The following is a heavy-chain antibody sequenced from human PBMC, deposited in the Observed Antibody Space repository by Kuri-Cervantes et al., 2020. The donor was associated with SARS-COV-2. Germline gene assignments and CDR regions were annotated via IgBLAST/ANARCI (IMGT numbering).Heavy chain of an antibody. D-gene: IGHD6-6*01. CDR3: SSGSKAARPSAWFDS. CDR2: INPNSGGT. J-gene: IGHJ5*01. V-gene: IGHV1-2*02. CDR1: GYTFTSCY. Sequence: ASVKVSCKDSGYTFTSCYMHWVRQAPGQRLEWMGWINPNSGGTNYAHKFQGRVTMTRDTSISTAYMQQSRLRSDDTAVYYYSSGSKAARPSAWFDSWGQGTMVTVSS.